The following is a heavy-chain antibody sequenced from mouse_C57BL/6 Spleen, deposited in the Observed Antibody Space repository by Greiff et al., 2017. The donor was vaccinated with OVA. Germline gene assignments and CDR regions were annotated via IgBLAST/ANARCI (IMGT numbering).Heavy chain of an antibody. J-gene: IGHJ4*01. D-gene: IGHD1-1*01. CDR1: GFTFSSYA. Sequence: EVQGVESGEGLVKPGGSLKLSCAASGFTFSSYAMSWVRQTPEKRLEWVAYISSGGDYIYYADTVKGRFTISRDNARNTLYLQMSSLKSEDTAMYYCTRVVYYYGSYAMDYWGQGTSVTVSS. CDR3: TRVVYYYGSYAMDY. CDR2: ISSGGDYI. V-gene: IGHV5-9-1*02.